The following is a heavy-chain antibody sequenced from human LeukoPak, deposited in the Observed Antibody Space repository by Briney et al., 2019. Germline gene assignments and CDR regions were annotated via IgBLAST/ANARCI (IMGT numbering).Heavy chain of an antibody. CDR3: AKVALSSSWYYYYYYYMDV. Sequence: GGSLRLSCAASGFTFSRYWMSWVRQAPGKGLQWVANIKQDGSDIYYVDSVKGRFTISRDNAKNALYLQMNSLRAEDTAVYYCAKVALSSSWYYYYYYYMDVWGKGTTVTISS. V-gene: IGHV3-7*01. D-gene: IGHD6-13*01. J-gene: IGHJ6*03. CDR1: GFTFSRYW. CDR2: IKQDGSDI.